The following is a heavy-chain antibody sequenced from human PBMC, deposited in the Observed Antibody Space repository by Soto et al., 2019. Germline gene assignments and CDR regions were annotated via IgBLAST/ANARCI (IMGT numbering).Heavy chain of an antibody. CDR1: GGSISSSSYY. V-gene: IGHV4-39*01. CDR3: ARHSKKPGDFDYYYGMDV. J-gene: IGHJ6*02. CDR2: IYYSGST. D-gene: IGHD3-3*01. Sequence: SETLSLTCTVSGGSISSSSYYWGWIRQPPGKGLEWIGSIYYSGSTYYNPSLKSRVTISVDTSKNQFSLKLSSVTAADTAVYYCARHSKKPGDFDYYYGMDVWGQGTTVTVYS.